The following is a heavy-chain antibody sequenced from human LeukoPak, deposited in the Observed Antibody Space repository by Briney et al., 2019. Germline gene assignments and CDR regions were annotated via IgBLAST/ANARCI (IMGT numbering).Heavy chain of an antibody. CDR2: IYYTGST. V-gene: IGHV4-59*01. J-gene: IGHJ6*02. CDR3: AKEREYCSSGSCHYDLDV. Sequence: PSETLSLTCTVSGDSMKSYYWTWIRQPPGKGLEWIGYIYYTGSTNYNPSFKSRVTISVDTSKNQFSLKLSSVTAADTAVYYCAKEREYCSSGSCHYDLDVWGQGTTVTVSS. CDR1: GDSMKSYY. D-gene: IGHD2-15*01.